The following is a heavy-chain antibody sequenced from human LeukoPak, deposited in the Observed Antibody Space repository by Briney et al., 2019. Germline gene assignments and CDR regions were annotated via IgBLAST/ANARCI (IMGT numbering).Heavy chain of an antibody. CDR1: GFTFSSYW. D-gene: IGHD3-22*01. V-gene: IGHV3-7*01. CDR3: ARDRALYDSRRGYYYTEDDY. CDR2: MNPDGSEK. Sequence: GGSLRLSCAASGFTFSSYWMSWVRQAPGKGLEWVANMNPDGSEKYFLDSVKGRFTISRDNAKSSLYLQMNSLRGDDTAVYYCARDRALYDSRRGYYYTEDDYWGQGTLVTVSS. J-gene: IGHJ4*02.